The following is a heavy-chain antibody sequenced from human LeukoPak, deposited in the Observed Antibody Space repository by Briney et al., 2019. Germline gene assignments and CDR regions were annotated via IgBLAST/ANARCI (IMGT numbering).Heavy chain of an antibody. V-gene: IGHV3-30*03. CDR1: GFTFSSYG. D-gene: IGHD1-26*01. CDR2: ISYDGSNK. Sequence: GGSLRLSCAASGFTFSSYGMHWVRQAPGKGLEWVAVISYDGSNKYYADSVKGRFTISRDNSKNTLYLQMNSLRAEDTAVYYCASVGGYYYYYMDVWGKGTTVTISS. CDR3: ASVGGYYYYYMDV. J-gene: IGHJ6*03.